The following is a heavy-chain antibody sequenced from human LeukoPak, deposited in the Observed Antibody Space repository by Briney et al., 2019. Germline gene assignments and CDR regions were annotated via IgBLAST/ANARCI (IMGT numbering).Heavy chain of an antibody. V-gene: IGHV1-3*01. CDR1: GYTFTSYA. D-gene: IGHD6-19*01. Sequence: ASVKVSCKASGYTFTSYAMHWVRQAPGQRLEWMGWINAGNGNTKYSQKFQGRVTITRDTSASTAYMELSGLRSEDTAVYYCARVSSGWYFHFDYWGQGTLVTVSS. CDR3: ARVSSGWYFHFDY. J-gene: IGHJ4*02. CDR2: INAGNGNT.